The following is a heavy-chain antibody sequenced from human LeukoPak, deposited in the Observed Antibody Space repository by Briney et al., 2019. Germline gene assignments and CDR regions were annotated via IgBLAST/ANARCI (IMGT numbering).Heavy chain of an antibody. CDR1: GGSISLFY. Sequence: SETLSLTCTVSGGSISLFYWSWIRQPAGKGLDWIGRIHSSGSINHNPSLKSRVTISVDASKNQFSLKLTSVTAADTAVYYCAREGGFYRPLDYSGQGTLVTVSS. D-gene: IGHD3-3*01. J-gene: IGHJ4*02. V-gene: IGHV4-4*07. CDR3: AREGGFYRPLDY. CDR2: IHSSGSI.